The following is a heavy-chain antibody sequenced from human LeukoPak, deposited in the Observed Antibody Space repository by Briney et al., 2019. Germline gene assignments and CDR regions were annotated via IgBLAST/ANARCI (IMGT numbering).Heavy chain of an antibody. CDR1: GGSISSYY. V-gene: IGHV4-4*07. CDR2: VYTCGST. D-gene: IGHD3-22*01. CDR3: ARDRYYYDSSGYYRLDY. J-gene: IGHJ4*02. Sequence: PSETLSLTCTVSGGSISSYYWSWIRQPAGKGLEWIGRVYTCGSTNYNPSLKSRVTMSVDTSKNQFSLKLSSGTAADTAVYYCARDRYYYDSSGYYRLDYWGQGTLVTVSS.